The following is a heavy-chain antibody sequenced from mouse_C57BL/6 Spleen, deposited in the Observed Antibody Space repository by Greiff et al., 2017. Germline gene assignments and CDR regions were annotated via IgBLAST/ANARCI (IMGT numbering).Heavy chain of an antibody. V-gene: IGHV1-61*01. CDR2: IYPSDSET. D-gene: IGHD4-1*01. CDR1: GYTFTSYW. J-gene: IGHJ3*01. Sequence: QVQLQQPGAELVRPGSSVKLSCKASGYTFTSYWMDWVKQRPGQGLEWIGNIYPSDSETHYNQKFKDKATLTVDKSSSTAYMQLSSLTSEDSAVYYCARWDWDVPFAYWGQGTLVTVSA. CDR3: ARWDWDVPFAY.